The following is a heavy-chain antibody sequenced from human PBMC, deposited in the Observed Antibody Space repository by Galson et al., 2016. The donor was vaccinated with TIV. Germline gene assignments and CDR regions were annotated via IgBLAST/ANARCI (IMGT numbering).Heavy chain of an antibody. J-gene: IGHJ4*02. CDR2: IEDNGAEK. CDR1: GFTFNSYW. CDR3: ARSPPLGSTIYYFDY. V-gene: IGHV3-7*01. D-gene: IGHD1-26*01. Sequence: SLRLSCAASGFTFNSYWMSWVRQVPGKGLEWVANIEDNGAEKNYLDAVKGRFSISRDNSKDTLYLHMHSLRADDTAVYYCARSPPLGSTIYYFDYWGQGTLVTVSS.